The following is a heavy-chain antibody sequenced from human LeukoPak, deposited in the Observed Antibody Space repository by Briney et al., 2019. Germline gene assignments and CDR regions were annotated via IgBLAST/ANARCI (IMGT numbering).Heavy chain of an antibody. V-gene: IGHV1-2*02. CDR2: INPNSGGT. J-gene: IGHJ4*02. CDR3: ARILLSSWYYFDY. CDR1: GYTFTGYY. D-gene: IGHD6-13*01. Sequence: ASVKVSCKASGYTFTGYYMHWVRQAPGQGLEWMGWINPNSGGTNYAQKSQGRVTMTRDTSISTAYMELSRLRSDDTAVYYCARILLSSWYYFDYWGQGTLVTVSS.